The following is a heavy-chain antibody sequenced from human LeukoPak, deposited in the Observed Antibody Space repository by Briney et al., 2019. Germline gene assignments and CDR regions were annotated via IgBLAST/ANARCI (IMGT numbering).Heavy chain of an antibody. Sequence: GESLKISCKGSGYTFSSYWIGWVRQMPGKGLEWMGIIYPGDSDTKYSPSFQGQVTTSADKSISTAYLQWSSLKASDTAIYYCASFSDYYDTSGSYFDYWGQGTLVTVSS. CDR2: IYPGDSDT. J-gene: IGHJ4*02. D-gene: IGHD3-22*01. CDR3: ASFSDYYDTSGSYFDY. V-gene: IGHV5-51*01. CDR1: GYTFSSYW.